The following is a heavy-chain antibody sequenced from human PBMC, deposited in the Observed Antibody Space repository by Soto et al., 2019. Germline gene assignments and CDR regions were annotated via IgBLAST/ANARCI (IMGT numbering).Heavy chain of an antibody. CDR2: INPYNGGT. V-gene: IGHV1-18*01. Sequence: GASVKVSCKASGYTFTSYGISWVRQAPGQGLGWMGWINPYNGGTNYAQKFQGWVTMTTDTSISTAYMELSRLRSDDTAVYYCARVDGESDAFDIWGQGTMVTVSS. D-gene: IGHD3-10*01. CDR1: GYTFTSYG. CDR3: ARVDGESDAFDI. J-gene: IGHJ3*02.